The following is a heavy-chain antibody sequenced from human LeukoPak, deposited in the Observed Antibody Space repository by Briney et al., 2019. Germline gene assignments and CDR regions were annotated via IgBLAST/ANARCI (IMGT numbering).Heavy chain of an antibody. CDR1: RLIFSSYW. CDR2: INSDGSST. J-gene: IGHJ6*03. D-gene: IGHD3-10*01. V-gene: IGHV3-74*01. CDR3: AGHYGSGRYHYYYMDV. Sequence: GGSLRLSCAASRLIFSSYWMHWVRQAPGKGLVWVSRINSDGSSTIYADSVKGRFTISRDYAKNTVYLQMNNLRVDDTAVYYCAGHYGSGRYHYYYMDVWGRGTTVTVSS.